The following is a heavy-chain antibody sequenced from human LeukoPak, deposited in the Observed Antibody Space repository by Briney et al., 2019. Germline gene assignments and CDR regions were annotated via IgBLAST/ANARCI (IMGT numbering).Heavy chain of an antibody. D-gene: IGHD6-6*01. J-gene: IGHJ6*02. Sequence: SLRLSCAASGFTFSSYSMNWVRQAPGKGLEWVSGISWNSGSIGYADSVKGRFTISRDNAKNSLYLQMNSLRAEDTALYYCAKSSSPLRLCYYYGMDVWGQGTTVTVSS. CDR3: AKSSSPLRLCYYYGMDV. CDR2: ISWNSGSI. CDR1: GFTFSSYS. V-gene: IGHV3-9*01.